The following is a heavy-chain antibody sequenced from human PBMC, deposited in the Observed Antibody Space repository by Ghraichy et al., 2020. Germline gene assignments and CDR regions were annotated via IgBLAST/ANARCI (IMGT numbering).Heavy chain of an antibody. CDR2: ISGSGGKT. D-gene: IGHD2-2*01. Sequence: GGSLRLSCAASGLTFSNYVMAWVRQTPGKGLEWVSVISGSGGKTYYTDSVKGRFTIARDNSMNTLFLHMNSLSPEDTAVYYCATLPADGLYWYFDLWGRGTLVTVSS. CDR3: ATLPADGLYWYFDL. J-gene: IGHJ2*01. CDR1: GLTFSNYV. V-gene: IGHV3-23*01.